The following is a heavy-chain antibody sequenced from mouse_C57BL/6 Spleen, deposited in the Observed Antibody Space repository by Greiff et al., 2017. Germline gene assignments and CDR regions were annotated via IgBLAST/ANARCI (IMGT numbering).Heavy chain of an antibody. CDR2: INPSTGGT. V-gene: IGHV1-42*01. CDR1: GYSFTGYY. CDR3: ASYYDYEGFAY. Sequence: EVQLQQSGPELVKPGASVKISCKASGYSFTGYYMNWVKQSPEKSLEWIGEINPSTGGTTYNQKFKAKATLTVDKSSSTAYMQLKSLTSEDSAVYYCASYYDYEGFAYWGQGTLVTVSA. D-gene: IGHD2-4*01. J-gene: IGHJ3*01.